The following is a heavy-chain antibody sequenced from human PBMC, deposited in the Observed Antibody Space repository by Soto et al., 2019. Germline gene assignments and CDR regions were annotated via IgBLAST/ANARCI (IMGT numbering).Heavy chain of an antibody. D-gene: IGHD2-2*01. CDR2: INSTGTIK. V-gene: IGHV3-48*01. CDR1: GFTFSTYS. J-gene: IGHJ4*02. CDR3: ARMSSSISPGC. Sequence: EVQLVESGGGLVQPGGSLRLSCAASGFTFSTYSMNWVRQAPGKGLEWVAYINSTGTIKYYAGPVKGRFTISRDNAKNSLYLQMNSLRAEDTAVYYCARMSSSISPGCWGQGTLVTVSS.